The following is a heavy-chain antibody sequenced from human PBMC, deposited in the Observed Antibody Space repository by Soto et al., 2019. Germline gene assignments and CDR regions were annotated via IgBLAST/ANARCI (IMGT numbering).Heavy chain of an antibody. J-gene: IGHJ6*03. CDR1: GGSISSSSYY. CDR3: ASSLELMEWLPNIPYYYYYYMDV. V-gene: IGHV4-39*01. D-gene: IGHD3-3*01. Sequence: SETLSLTCTVSGGSISSSSYYWGWIRQPPGKGLEWIGSIYYSGSTYYNPSLKSRVTISVVTSKNQFSLKLSSVTAADTAVYYCASSLELMEWLPNIPYYYYYYMDVWGKGTTVTVSS. CDR2: IYYSGST.